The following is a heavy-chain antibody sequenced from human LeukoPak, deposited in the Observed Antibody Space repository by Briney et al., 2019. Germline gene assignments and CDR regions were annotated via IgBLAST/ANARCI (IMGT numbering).Heavy chain of an antibody. D-gene: IGHD3-22*01. Sequence: GSLRLSCAGSGLTINTHWMSWVRQAPGKGLEWIGSIYYSGSTYYNPSLKSRVTISVDTSKNQFSLKLSSVTAADTAVYYCARRPTKDSSGYRFDYWGQGTLVTVSS. CDR3: ARRPTKDSSGYRFDY. V-gene: IGHV4-39*01. J-gene: IGHJ4*02. CDR2: IYYSGST. CDR1: GLTINTHW.